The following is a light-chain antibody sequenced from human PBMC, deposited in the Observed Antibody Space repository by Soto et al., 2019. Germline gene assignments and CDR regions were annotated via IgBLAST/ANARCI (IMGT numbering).Light chain of an antibody. CDR1: SSNIGAGYD. V-gene: IGLV1-40*01. CDR2: GNS. Sequence: QSALTQPPSVSGAPGQRVTISCTGSSSNIGAGYDVHWYQQLPGTAPKLLIYGNSNRPSGVPDRFSGSKSGTSASLAITGLQAEDEADYYCQSYDSSLRFGGGTKVTVL. J-gene: IGLJ3*02. CDR3: QSYDSSLR.